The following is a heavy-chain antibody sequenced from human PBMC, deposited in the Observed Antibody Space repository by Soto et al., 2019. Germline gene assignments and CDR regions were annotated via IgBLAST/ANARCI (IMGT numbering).Heavy chain of an antibody. CDR2: MNPNSGNT. CDR3: ARETGTTWGYNCFDP. D-gene: IGHD1-7*01. CDR1: GYTFTSYD. Sequence: ASVKVSCKASGYTFTSYDINWVRQATGQGLEWMGWMNPNSGNTGYAQKFQGRVTMTRNTSISTAYMELSSLGSEDTAVYYCARETGTTWGYNCFDPWGQGTLVTVSS. V-gene: IGHV1-8*01. J-gene: IGHJ5*02.